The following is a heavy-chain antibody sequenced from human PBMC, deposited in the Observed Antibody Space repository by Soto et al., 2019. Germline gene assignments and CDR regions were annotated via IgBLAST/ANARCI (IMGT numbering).Heavy chain of an antibody. V-gene: IGHV1-8*01. Sequence: QVQLVQSGAEVKKPGASVKVSCKASGYTFTSYDINWERQATGQGLEWMGWMNPNSGNTGYAQKFQGRVTMTRNTSISTAYGELRSLRTGATAVYYCARDRGGWVDPWRQGPLVTVSS. CDR3: ARDRGGWVDP. D-gene: IGHD3-16*01. CDR2: MNPNSGNT. CDR1: GYTFTSYD. J-gene: IGHJ5*02.